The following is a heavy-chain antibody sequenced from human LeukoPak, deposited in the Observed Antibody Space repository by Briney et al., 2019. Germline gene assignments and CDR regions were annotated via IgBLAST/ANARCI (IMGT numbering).Heavy chain of an antibody. V-gene: IGHV3-53*01. D-gene: IGHD3-10*01. CDR3: AKDYYGSGSHVDY. CDR1: GFTVSSNY. Sequence: PGGSLRLSCAASGFTVSSNYMSWVRQAPGKGLEWVSVIYSGGSTYYADSVKGRFTISRDNSKNTLYLQMNSLRAEDTAVYYCAKDYYGSGSHVDYWGQGTLVTVSS. CDR2: IYSGGST. J-gene: IGHJ4*02.